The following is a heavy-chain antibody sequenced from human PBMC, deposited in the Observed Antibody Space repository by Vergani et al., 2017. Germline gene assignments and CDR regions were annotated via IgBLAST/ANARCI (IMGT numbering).Heavy chain of an antibody. V-gene: IGHV3-48*01. CDR1: GFTFSSYS. CDR3: ARDSYDYIWGSYRDY. J-gene: IGHJ4*02. CDR2: ISSSSSTI. Sequence: EVQLVESGGGLVQPGGSLRLSCAASGFTFSSYSMNWVRQAPGKGLEWVSYISSSSSTIYYADSVKGRFTISRDNAKNSLYLQMNSLRAEDTAVYYCARDSYDYIWGSYRDYGGEGTLVTVSS. D-gene: IGHD3-16*02.